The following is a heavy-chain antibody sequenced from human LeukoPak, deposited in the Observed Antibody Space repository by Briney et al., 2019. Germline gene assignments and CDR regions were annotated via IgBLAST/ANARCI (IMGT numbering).Heavy chain of an antibody. CDR2: IYYSGST. J-gene: IGHJ2*01. CDR1: GGSISSGGYY. V-gene: IGHV4-31*03. Sequence: SETLSLTCTVSGGSISSGGYYWSWIRQHPGKGLEWIGYIYYSGSTYYNPSLKSRVTISVDTSKNQFSLKLSSVTAADTAVYYCAGSNDSSGKGDWYFDLWGRGTLVTVSS. D-gene: IGHD3-22*01. CDR3: AGSNDSSGKGDWYFDL.